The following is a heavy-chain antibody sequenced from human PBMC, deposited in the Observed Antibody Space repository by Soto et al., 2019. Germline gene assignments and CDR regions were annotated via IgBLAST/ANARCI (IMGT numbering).Heavy chain of an antibody. Sequence: SETLSLTCTVSGDSISSLYWSWIRQPPGKGLEWIGYIYYSGSINYNPSLKSRVTISVDPSKNQFSLRLSSVTAADTAVYYCAKSLWDSSGWKTDYWGQGTLVTVSS. CDR3: AKSLWDSSGWKTDY. D-gene: IGHD6-19*01. J-gene: IGHJ4*02. V-gene: IGHV4-59*01. CDR2: IYYSGSI. CDR1: GDSISSLY.